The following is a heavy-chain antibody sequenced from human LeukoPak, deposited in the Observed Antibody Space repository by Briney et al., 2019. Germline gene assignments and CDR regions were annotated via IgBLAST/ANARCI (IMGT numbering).Heavy chain of an antibody. CDR2: IKSRIDGETT. V-gene: IGHV3-15*01. CDR3: STLQTKYCTNRNCSGY. CDR1: GFTFSNAW. D-gene: IGHD2-8*01. Sequence: GGSLRLSCAASGFTFSNAWMSWFRQAPGKGLEWVGRIKSRIDGETTDYAAPVKGRFTISRDDSTNTVFLEMTSLKTDDTAVYYCSTLQTKYCTNRNCSGYWGQGTLVAVSS. J-gene: IGHJ4*02.